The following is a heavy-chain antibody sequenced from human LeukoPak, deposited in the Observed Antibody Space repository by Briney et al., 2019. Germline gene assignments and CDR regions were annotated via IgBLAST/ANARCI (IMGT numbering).Heavy chain of an antibody. D-gene: IGHD2-15*01. CDR1: GFTFSSYA. Sequence: GGSLRLSCAASGFTFSSYAMSWVRQAPGKGLEWVSAISGSGGSTYYADSVKGRFTISRDNSKNTLYLQMNSLRAEDTAVYYCARGTYCSGGSCLHPGHFDYWGQGTLVTVSS. J-gene: IGHJ4*02. CDR3: ARGTYCSGGSCLHPGHFDY. CDR2: ISGSGGST. V-gene: IGHV3-23*01.